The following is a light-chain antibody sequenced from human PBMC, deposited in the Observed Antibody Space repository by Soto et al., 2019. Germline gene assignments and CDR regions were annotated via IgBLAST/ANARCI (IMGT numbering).Light chain of an antibody. V-gene: IGLV2-23*01. CDR2: EGS. CDR3: CSYAGGSTYV. J-gene: IGLJ1*01. CDR1: SSDVGSYNL. Sequence: QSALTQPASVSGSPGQSITISCTGTSSDVGSYNLVSWYQHHPGKAPKLMIYEGSKRPSGVSNRFSGSKSGNTASLTISGLQAEDEADYYCCSYAGGSTYVFGTATKLTVL.